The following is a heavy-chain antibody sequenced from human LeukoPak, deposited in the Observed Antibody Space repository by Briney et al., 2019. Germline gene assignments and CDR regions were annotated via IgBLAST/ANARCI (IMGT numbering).Heavy chain of an antibody. V-gene: IGHV3-48*01. Sequence: TGGSLRLSCAASGFTFSSYSMNWVRQAPGKGLEWVSYISSSSSTIYYADSVKGRFTISRDNAKSSLYLQMNSLRAEDTAVYYCARGDLNNIVLMVYATHYYMDVWGKGTTVTVSS. CDR3: ARGDLNNIVLMVYATHYYMDV. D-gene: IGHD2-8*01. CDR1: GFTFSSYS. CDR2: ISSSSSTI. J-gene: IGHJ6*03.